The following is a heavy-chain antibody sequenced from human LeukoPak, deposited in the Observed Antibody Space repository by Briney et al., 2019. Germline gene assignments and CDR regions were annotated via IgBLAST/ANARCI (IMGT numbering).Heavy chain of an antibody. Sequence: GGSLRLSCAASGFTFSSDAMHWVRQAPGKGLEWVAVISYDGSNKYYADSVKGRFTISRDNSKNTLYLQMNSLRAEDTAVYYCARDPKRYCSSTSCSGSLDYWGQGTLVTVSS. V-gene: IGHV3-30-3*01. J-gene: IGHJ4*02. CDR2: ISYDGSNK. CDR3: ARDPKRYCSSTSCSGSLDY. CDR1: GFTFSSDA. D-gene: IGHD2-2*01.